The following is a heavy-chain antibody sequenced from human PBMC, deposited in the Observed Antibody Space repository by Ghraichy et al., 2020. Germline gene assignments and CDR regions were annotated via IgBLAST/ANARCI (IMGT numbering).Heavy chain of an antibody. Sequence: ETLSLTCTVSGASISSYYWSWIRQPPGKGLEWIGYIYDSGSTNYNPSLKSRVTISVDTSKNQFSLKVSSVTAADTAMYYCARPHRSNNWYFDVWGRGTLVTVSS. V-gene: IGHV4-59*01. CDR1: GASISSYY. J-gene: IGHJ2*01. CDR3: ARPHRSNNWYFDV. CDR2: IYDSGST. D-gene: IGHD1-26*01.